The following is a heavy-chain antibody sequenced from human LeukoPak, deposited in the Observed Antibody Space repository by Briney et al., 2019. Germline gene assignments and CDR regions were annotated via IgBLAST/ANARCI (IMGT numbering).Heavy chain of an antibody. CDR3: AKDMWELQGPFDI. CDR2: IIPILGIA. D-gene: IGHD1-26*01. V-gene: IGHV1-69*04. Sequence: ASVKVSCKASGGTFSSYAISWVRQAPGQGLEWMGRIIPILGIANYAQKFQGRVTITADKSTSTAYMELSSLRSEDTAVYYCAKDMWELQGPFDIWGQGTMVTVSS. CDR1: GGTFSSYA. J-gene: IGHJ3*02.